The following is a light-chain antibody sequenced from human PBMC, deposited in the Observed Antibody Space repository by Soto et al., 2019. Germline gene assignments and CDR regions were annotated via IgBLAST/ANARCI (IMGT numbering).Light chain of an antibody. J-gene: IGKJ4*01. CDR3: QQRSNWTPGLT. V-gene: IGKV3-11*01. CDR2: DAS. CDR1: QSVSSY. Sequence: EIVLTQSPATLSLSPGERATLSCRASQSVSSYLAWYQQKPGQAPRLLIYDASNMATGIPARFSGSGSGTDFTLTISSLDREDFAVDYCQQRSNWTPGLTFGGGTKVEIK.